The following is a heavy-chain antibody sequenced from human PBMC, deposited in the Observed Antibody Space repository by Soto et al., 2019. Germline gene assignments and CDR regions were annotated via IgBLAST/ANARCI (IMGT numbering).Heavy chain of an antibody. CDR3: AHVDGSLDFDY. V-gene: IGHV2-5*02. CDR2: IYWDDDK. CDR1: GFSLSTSGVG. D-gene: IGHD5-12*01. J-gene: IGHJ4*02. Sequence: QITLKESGPTLVKPTQTLTLTCTFSGFSLSTSGVGVGWIRQPPGKALEWLALIYWDDDKRYSPSLKSRLTTTKDTPQHQVVLTMTNMAPVDTATYYCAHVDGSLDFDYWGQGTLVTVSS.